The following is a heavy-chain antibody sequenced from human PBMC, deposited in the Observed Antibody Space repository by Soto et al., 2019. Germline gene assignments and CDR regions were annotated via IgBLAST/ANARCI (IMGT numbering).Heavy chain of an antibody. J-gene: IGHJ3*02. CDR1: GFTFSSYA. V-gene: IGHV3-23*01. Sequence: GGSLRLSCAASGFTFSSYAMSWVRQAPGKGLEWVSAISGSGGSTYYADSVKGRFTISRDNSKNTLYLQMNSLRAEDTAVYYCAKGILGYDFWSGYDAFDIWGQGTMVTVSS. CDR3: AKGILGYDFWSGYDAFDI. D-gene: IGHD3-3*01. CDR2: ISGSGGST.